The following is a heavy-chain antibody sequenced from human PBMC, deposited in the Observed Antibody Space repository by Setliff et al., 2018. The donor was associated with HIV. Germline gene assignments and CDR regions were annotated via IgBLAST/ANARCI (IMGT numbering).Heavy chain of an antibody. CDR3: ARFDVTPMTTRDY. J-gene: IGHJ4*02. D-gene: IGHD4-17*01. Sequence: SETLSLTCAFYGASFTDYYWNWIRQPPGKGLEWIGEIHHTGHINYNPSFKSRVTMSLDMSTNQFSLKMASMTAADSAVYYCARFDVTPMTTRDYWGQGTQVTAPQ. V-gene: IGHV4-34*01. CDR2: IHHTGHI. CDR1: GASFTDYY.